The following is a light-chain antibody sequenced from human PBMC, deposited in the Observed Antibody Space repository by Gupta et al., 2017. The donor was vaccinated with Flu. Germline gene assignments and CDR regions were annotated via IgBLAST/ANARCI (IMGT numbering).Light chain of an antibody. CDR1: SSNIGSNT. CDR3: AAWDDSLNVPV. CDR2: RNN. Sequence: QSVLTQPPSASGTPGQRVTISCSGSSSNIGSNTVNWYQQLPGTAPKLLIYRNNQRPSGVTDRFSCSKSGTSASLDIXGXQSEDEXYYYCAAWDDSLNVPVFGGGTKLTVL. J-gene: IGLJ2*01. V-gene: IGLV1-44*01.